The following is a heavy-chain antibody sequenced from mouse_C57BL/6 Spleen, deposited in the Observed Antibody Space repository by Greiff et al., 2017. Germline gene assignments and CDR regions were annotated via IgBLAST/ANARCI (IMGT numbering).Heavy chain of an antibody. J-gene: IGHJ4*01. V-gene: IGHV1-54*01. CDR2: INPGSGGT. Sequence: QVQLKESGAELVRPGTSVKVSCKASGYAFTNYLIEWVKQRPGQGLEWIGVINPGSGGTNYNEKFKGKATLTADKSSSTAYMQLSSLTSEDSAVYFCAREGEGAMDYWGQGTSVTVSS. CDR3: AREGEGAMDY. CDR1: GYAFTNYL.